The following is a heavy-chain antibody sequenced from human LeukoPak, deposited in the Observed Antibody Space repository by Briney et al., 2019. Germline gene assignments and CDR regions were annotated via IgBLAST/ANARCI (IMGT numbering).Heavy chain of an antibody. CDR1: GFFCSDYY. J-gene: IGHJ3*02. V-gene: IGHV3-11*01. Sequence: GGFLRLSSAAAGFFCSDYYMGLIRHAPRKGQECVSYINSSGTNIYHADSMKGRFTISRDNAKNSLYLQMNSLRAEVTAVYDCARAGCGCGSGSSNAFDNWGQGTMVTVSS. CDR2: INSSGTNI. D-gene: IGHD3-10*01. CDR3: ARAGCGCGSGSSNAFDN.